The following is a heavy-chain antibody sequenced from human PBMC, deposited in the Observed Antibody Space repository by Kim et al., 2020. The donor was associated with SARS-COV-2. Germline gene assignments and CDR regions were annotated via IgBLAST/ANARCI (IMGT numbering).Heavy chain of an antibody. Sequence: KRQFTISRDNAKNSLYLQMNSLRAEDTAVYYCARAVRRANEYYYYYGMDVWGQGTTVTVSS. J-gene: IGHJ6*02. D-gene: IGHD2-2*01. CDR3: ARAVRRANEYYYYYGMDV. V-gene: IGHV3-11*01.